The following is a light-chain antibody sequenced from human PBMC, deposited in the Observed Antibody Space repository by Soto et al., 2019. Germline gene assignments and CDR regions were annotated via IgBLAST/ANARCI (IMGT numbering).Light chain of an antibody. CDR3: QQRARWPLT. CDR2: DAA. Sequence: EIVLTQSPATLSLSPGERATLSCRASQSIGGYLAWYQLRPGQGPRLLIFDAASRAPCIPDTASGSGSGTDFTRPISRLEPEDFAVYYCQQRARWPLTFGGGTNVEIK. CDR1: QSIGGY. J-gene: IGKJ4*01. V-gene: IGKV3-11*01.